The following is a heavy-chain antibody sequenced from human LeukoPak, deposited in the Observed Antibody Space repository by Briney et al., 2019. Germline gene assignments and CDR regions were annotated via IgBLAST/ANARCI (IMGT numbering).Heavy chain of an antibody. Sequence: GGSLRLSCAASGFTFSGYSMNWVRQAPGKGLEWVSSISSSSSYIYYADSVKGRFTISRDNAKNSLYLQMNSLRAEDTAVYYCAMDTYYYDSSGYYLGYWGQGTLVTVSS. CDR3: AMDTYYYDSSGYYLGY. V-gene: IGHV3-21*01. CDR2: ISSSSSYI. D-gene: IGHD3-22*01. J-gene: IGHJ4*02. CDR1: GFTFSGYS.